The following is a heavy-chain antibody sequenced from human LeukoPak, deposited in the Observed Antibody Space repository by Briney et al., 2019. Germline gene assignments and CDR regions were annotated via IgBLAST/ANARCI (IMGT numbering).Heavy chain of an antibody. Sequence: GGSLRLSCAASGFTFSDYAMTWVRQAPGKGLEWVSTFSGSGGSTYYADSVKGRFTISRDNSKNTLYLQMNSLRAEDTALYYCAKAPPCHSSGWCSLDYWGQGTLVTVSS. CDR3: AKAPPCHSSGWCSLDY. CDR2: FSGSGGST. V-gene: IGHV3-23*01. J-gene: IGHJ4*02. CDR1: GFTFSDYA. D-gene: IGHD6-19*01.